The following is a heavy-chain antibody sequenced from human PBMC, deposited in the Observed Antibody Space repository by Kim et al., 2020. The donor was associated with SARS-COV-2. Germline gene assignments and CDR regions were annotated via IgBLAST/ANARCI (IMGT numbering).Heavy chain of an antibody. CDR3: ARPSSEGSSSPFDY. V-gene: IGHV4-4*09. Sequence: NPSRKSRVTISVDTSKNQFSRKLGSVTAADTAVYYCARPSSEGSSSPFDYWGQGTLVTVSS. J-gene: IGHJ4*02. D-gene: IGHD6-6*01.